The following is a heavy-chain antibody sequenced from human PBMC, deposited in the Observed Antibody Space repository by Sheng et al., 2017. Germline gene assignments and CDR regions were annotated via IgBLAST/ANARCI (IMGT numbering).Heavy chain of an antibody. Sequence: EVQLVESGGGLVKPGGSLRLSCAASGFTFSSYSMNWVRQAPGKGLEWVSSISSSYIYYADSVKGRFTISRDNAKNSLYLQMNSLRAEDTAVYYCARDKLMPSELFDYWGQGTLVT. V-gene: IGHV3-21*01. CDR3: ARDKLMPSELFDY. CDR1: GFTFSSYS. J-gene: IGHJ4*02. D-gene: IGHD3-10*01. CDR2: ISSSYI.